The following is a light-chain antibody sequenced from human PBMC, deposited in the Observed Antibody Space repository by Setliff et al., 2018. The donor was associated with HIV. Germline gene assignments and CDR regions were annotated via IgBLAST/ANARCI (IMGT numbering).Light chain of an antibody. J-gene: IGLJ1*01. CDR2: GVS. V-gene: IGLV2-14*01. Sequence: QSVLTQPAPVSGSPGQSITISCTGTSSDVGGYDYVSWYQQHPGKAPKLLIYGVSNRPSGVSNRFSGSKSGNTASLTISGLQAEDEAEYYCNSYTSTRTLVFGSGTKVTVL. CDR1: SSDVGGYDY. CDR3: NSYTSTRTLV.